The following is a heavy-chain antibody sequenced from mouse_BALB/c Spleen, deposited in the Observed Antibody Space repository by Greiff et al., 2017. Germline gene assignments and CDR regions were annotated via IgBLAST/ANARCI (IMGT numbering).Heavy chain of an antibody. Sequence: EVQLQQSGAELVKPGASVKLSCTASGFNIKDTYMHWVKQRPEQGLEWIGRIDPANGNTKYDPKFQGKATITADTSSNTAYLQLSSLTSEDTAVYYCARRTARATLAMDYWGQGTSVTVSS. CDR3: ARRTARATLAMDY. CDR2: IDPANGNT. D-gene: IGHD3-2*01. V-gene: IGHV14-3*02. J-gene: IGHJ4*01. CDR1: GFNIKDTY.